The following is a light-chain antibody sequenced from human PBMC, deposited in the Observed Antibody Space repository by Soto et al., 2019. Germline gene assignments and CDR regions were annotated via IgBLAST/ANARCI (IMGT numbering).Light chain of an antibody. J-gene: IGLJ1*01. CDR3: SSYTSSSTRV. V-gene: IGLV2-14*01. Sequence: QSVLNQPASVSGSPGQSITICCPGTSSDVGGYNYVSWYQQHPGKAPKLLIYDVSNRPSGVSNRFSGSKSGNTASLSISGLQAEDEADYYCSSYTSSSTRVSGTGTKVTV. CDR2: DVS. CDR1: SSDVGGYNY.